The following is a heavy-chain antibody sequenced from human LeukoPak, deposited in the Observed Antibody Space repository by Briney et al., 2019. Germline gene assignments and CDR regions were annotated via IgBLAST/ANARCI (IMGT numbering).Heavy chain of an antibody. Sequence: ASVKVSCKASGYTFTGYYMHWVRQAPGQGLEWMGWINPNSGGTNYAQKFQGRVTMTRDTSISTAYMELSRLRSDDTAVYYCARDVQQLAPFDYWAQGTLVTVSS. CDR1: GYTFTGYY. CDR3: ARDVQQLAPFDY. D-gene: IGHD6-13*01. J-gene: IGHJ4*02. CDR2: INPNSGGT. V-gene: IGHV1-2*02.